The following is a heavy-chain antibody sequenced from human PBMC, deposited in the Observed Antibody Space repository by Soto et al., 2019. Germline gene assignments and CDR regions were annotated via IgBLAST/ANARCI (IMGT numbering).Heavy chain of an antibody. CDR1: GLTFSAPA. D-gene: IGHD1-26*01. J-gene: IGHJ6*02. V-gene: IGHV3-73*02. Sequence: EVQLVESGGGLVQPGGSLKLSCAASGLTFSAPAIHWVPQPSGKGLEWVGRIRSKADNYATAYGASVKGRFSISRDDSKNTAYLQMSSLNTEDTAVYYCARLAEWEYYDGMDVWGQGTTVTVSS. CDR3: ARLAEWEYYDGMDV. CDR2: IRSKADNYAT.